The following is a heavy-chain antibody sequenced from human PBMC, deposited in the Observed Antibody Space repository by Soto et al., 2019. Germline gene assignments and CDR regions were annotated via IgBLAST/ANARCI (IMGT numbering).Heavy chain of an antibody. J-gene: IGHJ6*02. Sequence: QVQLQESGPGLVKPSQTLSLTCTVSGGSISSGGYYWYWIRQHPGKGLEWIGYIYYSGTTYYNPSLKIRVTISVETSKNQFSLKLSSVTAADTAVYYCAASCVACGGFNYYGMDVWGQGTTVTVSS. D-gene: IGHD2-21*01. CDR3: AASCVACGGFNYYGMDV. CDR2: IYYSGTT. CDR1: GGSISSGGYY. V-gene: IGHV4-31*03.